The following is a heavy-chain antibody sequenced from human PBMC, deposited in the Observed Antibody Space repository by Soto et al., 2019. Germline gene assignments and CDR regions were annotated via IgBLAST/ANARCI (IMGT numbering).Heavy chain of an antibody. J-gene: IGHJ6*02. CDR1: GYTFIGYY. CDR3: TSFYSSSRGEYYYYGMDV. Sequence: GASVKVSCKASGYTFIGYYMHWVRQAPGQGLEWMGWINPNSGDTNYAENFQGRVTVTRDTSISTAYMGLSSLRSDDTAVYYCTSFYSSSRGEYYYYGMDVWGQGTTVTVSS. D-gene: IGHD6-13*01. CDR2: INPNSGDT. V-gene: IGHV1-2*02.